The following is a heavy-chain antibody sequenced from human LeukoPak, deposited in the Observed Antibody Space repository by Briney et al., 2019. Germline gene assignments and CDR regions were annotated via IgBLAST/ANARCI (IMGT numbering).Heavy chain of an antibody. CDR3: ARGAPGSYCSGSSGPYFDY. CDR2: VNPNSGHT. D-gene: IGHD2-15*01. Sequence: GASVKVSRTASGYTFTSYDINWVRQATGQGHEWMGWVNPNSGHTGYAQKFQGRVAITMNTSISTAYMDLSRLRSEDTAVYYCARGAPGSYCSGSSGPYFDYWGQGTLVSVSS. J-gene: IGHJ4*02. CDR1: GYTFTSYD. V-gene: IGHV1-8*01.